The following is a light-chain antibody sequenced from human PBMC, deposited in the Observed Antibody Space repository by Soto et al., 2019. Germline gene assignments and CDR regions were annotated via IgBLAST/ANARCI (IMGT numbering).Light chain of an antibody. CDR1: QSISDT. Sequence: EIGMTQSAATLSVSPGGRATLSCRASQSISDTLAWYQQKPGQAPRLLIYSASRGATGFPARFSGSGSGTDFTLTISRLEPEDFAMYYCQQYGNSPRTFGQGTKVDIK. CDR3: QQYGNSPRT. J-gene: IGKJ1*01. CDR2: SAS. V-gene: IGKV3-15*01.